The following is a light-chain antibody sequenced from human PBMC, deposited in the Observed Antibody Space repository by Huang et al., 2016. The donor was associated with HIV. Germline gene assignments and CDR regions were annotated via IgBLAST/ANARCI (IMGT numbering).Light chain of an antibody. V-gene: IGKV3-15*01. CDR2: GAS. CDR3: QHYNNWPPLT. CDR1: QSISSN. J-gene: IGKJ4*01. Sequence: EIVMTQSPATLSVSPGERTTLSCRASQSISSNLAWYQQKPGQSPRLLIYGASTMATGVPDRFSGSGSGTEFTLTISSLQSEDFAIYYCQHYNNWPPLTFGGGTKVEIK.